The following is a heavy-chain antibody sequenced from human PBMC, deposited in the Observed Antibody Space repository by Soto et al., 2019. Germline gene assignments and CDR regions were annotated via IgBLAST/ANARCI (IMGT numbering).Heavy chain of an antibody. V-gene: IGHV3-23*01. D-gene: IGHD1-1*01. CDR2: ISGSGGGT. CDR1: GFTFSSYA. CDR3: AKDSKRKAYYYYGMDV. J-gene: IGHJ6*02. Sequence: GGSVRLSCAASGFTFSSYAMSWVRQAPGKGLEWVSAISGSGGGTYYADSVKGRFTISRDNSKNTLYLQMNSLRAEDTAVYYCAKDSKRKAYYYYGMDVWGQGTTVTVS.